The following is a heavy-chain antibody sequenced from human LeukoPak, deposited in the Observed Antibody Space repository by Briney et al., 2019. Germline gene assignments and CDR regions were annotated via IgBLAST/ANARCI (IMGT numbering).Heavy chain of an antibody. D-gene: IGHD5-18*01. CDR2: ISSSSSYI. J-gene: IGHJ3*02. CDR3: ARDKAVDTGRAFDI. CDR1: GFTFTSYS. Sequence: GGLVKPGVSLRLSCAASGFTFTSYSMNWVRQAPGKGLEWVSSISSSSSYIYYAGSVKGRFTISRDNAKNSLYLQMNSLRAEDTAVYYCARDKAVDTGRAFDIWGQGTMVTVSS. V-gene: IGHV3-21*01.